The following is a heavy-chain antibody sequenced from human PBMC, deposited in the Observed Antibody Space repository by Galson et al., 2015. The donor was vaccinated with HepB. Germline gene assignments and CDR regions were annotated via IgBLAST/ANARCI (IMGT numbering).Heavy chain of an antibody. D-gene: IGHD2-15*01. CDR3: ATLDCSGGSCYVGRSWFDP. V-gene: IGHV1-69*13. CDR1: GGTSRSLV. Sequence: SVKVSCKVFGGTSRSLVINWLRQAPGQGLEWMGSIIPVYRTLNYAQRFQGRLTITADESTSTAYMDLSSLRSDDTAVYWCATLDCSGGSCYVGRSWFDPWGQGTLVTASS. CDR2: IIPVYRTL. J-gene: IGHJ5*02.